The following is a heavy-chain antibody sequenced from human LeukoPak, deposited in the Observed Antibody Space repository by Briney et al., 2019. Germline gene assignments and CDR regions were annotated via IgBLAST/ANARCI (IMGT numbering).Heavy chain of an antibody. CDR2: IGTAGDT. Sequence: PGGSLRLSRAASGFTFSSYDMHWVRQATGKGLEWVSAIGTAGDTYYPDSVKGRFTISRDNSKNTLYLQMNSLRAEDTAVYYCATDPSAITMVRGVRSGVDYWGQGTLVTVSS. D-gene: IGHD3-10*01. CDR3: ATDPSAITMVRGVRSGVDY. V-gene: IGHV3-13*01. J-gene: IGHJ4*02. CDR1: GFTFSSYD.